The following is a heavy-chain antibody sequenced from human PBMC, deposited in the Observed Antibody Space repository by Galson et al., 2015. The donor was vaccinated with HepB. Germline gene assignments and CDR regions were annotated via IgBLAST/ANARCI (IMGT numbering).Heavy chain of an antibody. J-gene: IGHJ3*02. CDR2: IKQDGSEK. V-gene: IGHV3-7*03. Sequence: SLRLSCAASGFTFSSYWMSWVRQAPGKGLEWVANIKQDGSEKYYVDSVKGRFTISRDNAKNSLYLQMNSLRAEDTAVYYCARSYSSGWYFVAFDIWGQGTMVTVSS. D-gene: IGHD6-19*01. CDR3: ARSYSSGWYFVAFDI. CDR1: GFTFSSYW.